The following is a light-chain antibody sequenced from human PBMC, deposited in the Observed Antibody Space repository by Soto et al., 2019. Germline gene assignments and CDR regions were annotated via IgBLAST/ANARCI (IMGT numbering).Light chain of an antibody. CDR2: GAS. CDR3: QKYGSSLFT. CDR1: QSVSSSY. Sequence: EIVLTQSPGTLSLSPGERATLSCRASQSVSSSYLAWYLQKPGQAPRLLIYGASSRATGIPDRFSGSGSGTDFTLTISRLEPEDFAVYYCQKYGSSLFTFGPGTKVDIK. V-gene: IGKV3-20*01. J-gene: IGKJ3*01.